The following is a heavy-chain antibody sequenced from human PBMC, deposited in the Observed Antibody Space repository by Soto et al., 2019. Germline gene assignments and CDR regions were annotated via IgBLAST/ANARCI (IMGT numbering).Heavy chain of an antibody. J-gene: IGHJ6*02. CDR2: ISYDGSNK. V-gene: IGHV3-30*18. CDR3: AKDQYGSHYYGMDV. Sequence: GGSLRLSCAASGFTFSSYGMHWVRQAPGKGLEWVAVISYDGSNKYYADSVKGRFTISRDNSKNTLYLQMNSLRAEDTAVYYCAKDQYGSHYYGMDVWGQGTTVTVAS. CDR1: GFTFSSYG. D-gene: IGHD4-17*01.